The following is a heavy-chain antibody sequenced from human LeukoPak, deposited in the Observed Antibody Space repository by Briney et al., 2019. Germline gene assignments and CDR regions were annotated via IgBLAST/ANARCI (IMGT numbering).Heavy chain of an antibody. Sequence: SETLSLTCTVSGGSISSSSYYWGWIRQPPGKGLEWIGSIYYSGSTYYNPSLKSRVTISVDTSKNQFSLKLSSVTAADTAVYYCARGGGDSPSDAFDIWGQGTMATVSS. D-gene: IGHD4-17*01. CDR2: IYYSGST. CDR3: ARGGGDSPSDAFDI. V-gene: IGHV4-39*07. J-gene: IGHJ3*02. CDR1: GGSISSSSYY.